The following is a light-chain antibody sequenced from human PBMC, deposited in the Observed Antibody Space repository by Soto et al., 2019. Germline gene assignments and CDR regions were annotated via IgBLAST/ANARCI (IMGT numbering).Light chain of an antibody. CDR2: GAT. CDR1: QSVRSH. Sequence: EIVMTQSPGTLSVSPGERATLSCRASQSVRSHLAWYQQKPGQAPRLLIYGATNRATGIPARLSGSGSGRECSLTIIGLQSEDFAVYYCQQYNSWRPLTFGGGSKVDIK. J-gene: IGKJ4*01. V-gene: IGKV3-15*01. CDR3: QQYNSWRPLT.